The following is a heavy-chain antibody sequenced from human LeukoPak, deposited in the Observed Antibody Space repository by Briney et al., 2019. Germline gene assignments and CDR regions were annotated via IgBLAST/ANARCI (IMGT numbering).Heavy chain of an antibody. D-gene: IGHD2-2*01. Sequence: SVKVSCKASGGSFSTHVITWVRQAPGQGLEWMGRIIPVLGVSNFAQKFQGRVTITADKSTNTAHMELSRLQSGDTAVYYCARDPPHLCSSTSCFGDYWGQGTLVTVSS. CDR1: GGSFSTHV. CDR3: ARDPPHLCSSTSCFGDY. V-gene: IGHV1-69*04. CDR2: IIPVLGVS. J-gene: IGHJ4*02.